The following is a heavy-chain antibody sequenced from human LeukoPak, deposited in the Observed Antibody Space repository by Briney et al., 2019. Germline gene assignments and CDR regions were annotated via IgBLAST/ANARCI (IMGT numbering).Heavy chain of an antibody. V-gene: IGHV3-53*01. CDR3: ARDTPCDECP. Sequence: PGGSLRPSCAASGFTVSSNYMSWVRRAPGKGLEWVSVIYSGGSTYYADSVKGRFTISRDNSKNTLYLQMNSLRAEDTAVYYCARDTPCDECPWGQGTLVTVSS. D-gene: IGHD2-21*01. J-gene: IGHJ5*02. CDR2: IYSGGST. CDR1: GFTVSSNY.